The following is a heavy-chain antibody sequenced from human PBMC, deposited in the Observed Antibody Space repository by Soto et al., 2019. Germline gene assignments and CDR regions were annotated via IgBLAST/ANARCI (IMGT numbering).Heavy chain of an antibody. D-gene: IGHD2-2*01. J-gene: IGHJ5*02. Sequence: GASVKVSCKASGGTFSSYAISWVRQAPGQGLEWMGGIIPIFGTANYAQKFQGRVTITADKSTSTAYMELSSLRSEDTAVYYCARSRSLEVPAAINWFDPWGQGTLVTVSS. CDR1: GGTFSSYA. CDR2: IIPIFGTA. V-gene: IGHV1-69*06. CDR3: ARSRSLEVPAAINWFDP.